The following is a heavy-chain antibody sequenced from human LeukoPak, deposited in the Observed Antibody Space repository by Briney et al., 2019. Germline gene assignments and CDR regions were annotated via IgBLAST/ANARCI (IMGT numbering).Heavy chain of an antibody. D-gene: IGHD6-19*01. V-gene: IGHV3-30*18. Sequence: GGSLRLSCAASGFTVSSKYMSWVRQAPGKGLEWVAVISYDGSNKYYADSVKGRFTISRDNSKNTLYLQMNSLRAEDTAVYYCAKVIGSSSGSMYYFDYWGQGTLVTVSS. CDR1: GFTVSSKY. J-gene: IGHJ4*02. CDR3: AKVIGSSSGSMYYFDY. CDR2: ISYDGSNK.